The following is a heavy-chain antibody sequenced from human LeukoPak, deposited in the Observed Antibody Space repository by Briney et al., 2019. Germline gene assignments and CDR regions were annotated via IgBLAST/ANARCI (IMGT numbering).Heavy chain of an antibody. J-gene: IGHJ4*02. Sequence: GGSLRLSCAASGFNIDDYYMSWIRQAPGKALEWVSHISLSGGTIHYADSVKGRFTVSRDNAKNSLYLQMNSLRAEDTAVYYCARDFPTITSWYYFDYWGLGALVVVSS. V-gene: IGHV3-11*01. D-gene: IGHD2-2*01. CDR1: GFNIDDYY. CDR3: ARDFPTITSWYYFDY. CDR2: ISLSGGTI.